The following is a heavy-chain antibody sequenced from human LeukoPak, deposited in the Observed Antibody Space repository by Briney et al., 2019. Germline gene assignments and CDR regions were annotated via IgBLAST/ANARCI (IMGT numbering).Heavy chain of an antibody. D-gene: IGHD6-13*01. V-gene: IGHV3-23*01. CDR1: GFVFSDAW. CDR2: VSGSGGVT. CDR3: AKDIAALRFDY. Sequence: GGSLRLSCAVSGFVFSDAWMSWVRQAPGKGLEWVSGVSGSGGVTYHADSVKGRFTISRDNSKNTLYLQMNSLRAEDTAVYFCAKDIAALRFDYWGQGTLVTVSS. J-gene: IGHJ4*02.